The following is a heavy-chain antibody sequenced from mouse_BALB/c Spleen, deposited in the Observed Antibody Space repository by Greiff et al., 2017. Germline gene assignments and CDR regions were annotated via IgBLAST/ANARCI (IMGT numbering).Heavy chain of an antibody. D-gene: IGHD4-1*01. Sequence: DVMLVESGGGLVQPGGSRKLSCAASGFTFSSFGMHWVRQAPEKGLEWVAYISSGSSTIYYADTVKGRFTISRDNPKNTLFLQMTSLRSEDTAMYYCARANWDYWGQGTTLTVSS. CDR2: ISSGSSTI. J-gene: IGHJ2*01. CDR3: ARANWDY. V-gene: IGHV5-17*02. CDR1: GFTFSSFG.